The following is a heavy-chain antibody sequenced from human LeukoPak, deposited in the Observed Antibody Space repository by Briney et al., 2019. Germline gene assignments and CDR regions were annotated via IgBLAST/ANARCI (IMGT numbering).Heavy chain of an antibody. J-gene: IGHJ5*02. Sequence: ASVKVSCKASGYTFTSYDINWVRQATGQGLEWMGWMNPNSGNTGYAQKFQGRITMTRNTSISTAYMELSSLRSDDTAVYYCARDGVGYSSGWNNWFDPWGQGTLVTVSS. CDR1: GYTFTSYD. V-gene: IGHV1-8*01. CDR2: MNPNSGNT. CDR3: ARDGVGYSSGWNNWFDP. D-gene: IGHD6-19*01.